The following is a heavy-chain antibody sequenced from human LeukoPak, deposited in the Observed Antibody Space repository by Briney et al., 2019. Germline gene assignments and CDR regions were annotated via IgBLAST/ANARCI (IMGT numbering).Heavy chain of an antibody. D-gene: IGHD3-10*01. CDR1: GFTDSSNY. J-gene: IGHJ6*04. V-gene: IGHV3-53*01. Sequence: GGSLRLSCAASGFTDSSNYMSWVRQAPGKGLEWVSVIYSGGSTYYADSVKGRFTISRDNSKNTLYLQMNSLRAEDTAVYYCARGTYYYGSGPHYGMDVWGKGTTVTVSS. CDR2: IYSGGST. CDR3: ARGTYYYGSGPHYGMDV.